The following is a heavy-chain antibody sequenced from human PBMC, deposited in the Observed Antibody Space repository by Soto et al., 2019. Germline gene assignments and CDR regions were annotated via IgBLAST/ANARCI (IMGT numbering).Heavy chain of an antibody. CDR3: TRDASRDSSARGWFDP. V-gene: IGHV3-21*01. Sequence: PGGPLGLSCSASGVTYRCFTMNWVRQAPGKGLEWASTISSNSAYIYYTDALRGRFTISRDNAKNSLHLQMNSLRAEDTAVYYCTRDASRDSSARGWFDPWGPGTLVPVSS. CDR1: GVTYRCFT. CDR2: ISSNSAYI. J-gene: IGHJ5*02. D-gene: IGHD6-13*01.